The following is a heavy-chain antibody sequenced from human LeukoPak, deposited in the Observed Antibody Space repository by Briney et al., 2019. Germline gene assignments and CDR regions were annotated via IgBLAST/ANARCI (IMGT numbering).Heavy chain of an antibody. Sequence: PGGSLRLACAASGFTFSSYEMNWVRQAPGKGLEWVSYISSSGSTIYYADSVKGRFTISRDNAKNSLYLQMNSLRAEDTAVYYWAELGITMIGGVWGKGTTVTISS. CDR1: GFTFSSYE. CDR3: AELGITMIGGV. J-gene: IGHJ6*04. CDR2: ISSSGSTI. D-gene: IGHD3-10*02. V-gene: IGHV3-48*03.